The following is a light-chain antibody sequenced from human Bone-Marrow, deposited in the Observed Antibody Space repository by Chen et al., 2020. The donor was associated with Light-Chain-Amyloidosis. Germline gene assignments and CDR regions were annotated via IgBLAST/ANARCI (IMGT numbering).Light chain of an antibody. CDR2: DVT. J-gene: IGLJ2*01. CDR3: CSYAGSTTYIV. CDR1: SRDVGSYNL. Sequence: QSALTQPDSVSGSPGQSINISCTGTSRDVGSYNLVTWYQQHPGKAPKLMIFDVTKRPSGVSNRFSGSKSGNTASLTISGLQADDEADYYCCSYAGSTTYIVFGGGTKLTVL. V-gene: IGLV2-23*02.